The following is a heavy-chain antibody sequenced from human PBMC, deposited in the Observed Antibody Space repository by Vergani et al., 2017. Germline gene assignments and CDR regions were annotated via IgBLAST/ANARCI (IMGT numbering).Heavy chain of an antibody. CDR1: GGSISSYY. V-gene: IGHV4-59*01. J-gene: IGHJ4*02. CDR3: ARGGLMRRAGDYFDY. D-gene: IGHD2-8*01. Sequence: QVQLQESGPVLVKPSETLSLTCTVSGGSISSYYWSWIRQPPGKGPEWIGYIYYSGSTNYNPSLKSRVTISVDTSKNQFSLKLSSVTAADTAVYYCARGGLMRRAGDYFDYWGQGTLVTVSS. CDR2: IYYSGST.